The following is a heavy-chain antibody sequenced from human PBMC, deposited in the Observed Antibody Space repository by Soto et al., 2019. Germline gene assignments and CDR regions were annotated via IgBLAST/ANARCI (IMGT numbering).Heavy chain of an antibody. Sequence: EVQLVESGGGLVQPGGSLSLSCAASGFTFSSHWLHWVRQAPGKGLVWVSRINSDGSSTNYADSVKGQFTISRDNAKNTVYLQVNSLRAEDTAVYYCARGGSGTYLLDYWCQGTLVTVSS. CDR1: GFTFSSHW. J-gene: IGHJ4*02. D-gene: IGHD3-10*01. CDR2: INSDGSST. CDR3: ARGGSGTYLLDY. V-gene: IGHV3-74*01.